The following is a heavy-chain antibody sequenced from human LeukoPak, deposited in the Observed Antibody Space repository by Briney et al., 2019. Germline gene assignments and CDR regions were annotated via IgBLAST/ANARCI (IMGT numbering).Heavy chain of an antibody. CDR2: TNPSGGST. V-gene: IGHV1-46*01. CDR3: ARSLPYDNRNPHIDH. J-gene: IGHJ4*02. Sequence: GASVKVSCKASGYTFTNYYMHWVRQALGQGLEWMGITNPSGGSTTYAQKFQGRVTMTRDTSTSTVYMELSSLRSEDTAVYYCARSLPYDNRNPHIDHWGQGTLVTVSS. D-gene: IGHD5-12*01. CDR1: GYTFTNYY.